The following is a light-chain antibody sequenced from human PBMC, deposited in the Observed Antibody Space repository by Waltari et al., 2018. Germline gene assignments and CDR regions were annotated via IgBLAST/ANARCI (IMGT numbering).Light chain of an antibody. CDR3: GTWDNSLGGFV. J-gene: IGLJ1*01. CDR1: SSNIGSNF. CDR2: DDS. V-gene: IGLV1-51*01. Sequence: QSVLTQPPSVSAAPGQKVTISCSGSSSNIGSNFVSWYQHLPGTAPKLLIYDDSKRPSRIPARFSGSKSGTSATLGITGLQTGDEADYYCGTWDNSLGGFVFGTGTKVTGL.